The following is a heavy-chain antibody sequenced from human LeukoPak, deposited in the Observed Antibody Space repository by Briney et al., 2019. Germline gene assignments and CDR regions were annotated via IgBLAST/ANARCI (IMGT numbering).Heavy chain of an antibody. CDR2: IYYSGST. CDR3: ARLGDSSSSWAYFDY. Sequence: IPSETLSLTCTVSGGSISSSSYYWGWIRQPPGKGLEWIGSIYYSGSTCYNPSLKSRVTISVDTSKNQFSLKLSSVTAADTAVYYCARLGDSSSSWAYFDYWGQGTLVTVSS. V-gene: IGHV4-39*01. CDR1: GGSISSSSYY. D-gene: IGHD6-13*01. J-gene: IGHJ4*02.